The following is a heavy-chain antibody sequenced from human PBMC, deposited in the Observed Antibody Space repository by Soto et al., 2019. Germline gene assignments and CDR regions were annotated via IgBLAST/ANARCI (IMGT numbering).Heavy chain of an antibody. J-gene: IGHJ4*02. D-gene: IGHD2-2*01. CDR3: ARDRVEYCSSTSCDGFDY. CDR1: RFTFRIYS. V-gene: IGHV3-21*01. Sequence: GGSLRLSCAAPRFTFRIYSMNWVRQAPGKGLEWVSFISSSSSYISYADSVRGRFTISRDNAKNSLYLQMNSLRAEDTAVYYCARDRVEYCSSTSCDGFDYWGQGTLVTVSS. CDR2: ISSSSSYI.